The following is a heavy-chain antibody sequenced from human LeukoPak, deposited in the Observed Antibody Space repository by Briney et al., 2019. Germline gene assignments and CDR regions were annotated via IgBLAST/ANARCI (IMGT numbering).Heavy chain of an antibody. Sequence: SETLSLTCTVSGGSISSSSSYYWGWIRQPPEKGLTWIGNVYYSGSTYYNPSLKSRLTVSVDTSKNQFSLKLRSVTAADTAVYYCARKDGGFDYWGQGTLVTVSS. D-gene: IGHD2-15*01. CDR1: GGSISSSSSYY. CDR2: VYYSGST. J-gene: IGHJ4*02. V-gene: IGHV4-39*01. CDR3: ARKDGGFDY.